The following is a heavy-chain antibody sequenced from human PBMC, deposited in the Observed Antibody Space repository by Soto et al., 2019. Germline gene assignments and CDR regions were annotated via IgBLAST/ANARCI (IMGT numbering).Heavy chain of an antibody. Sequence: GGSLRLSCAASGFTFSSYDMHWVRQATGKGLEWVSAIGTAGDTYYPGSVKGRFTISRENAKNSLYLQMNSLRAGDTAVYYCARADSGWYAPTLDYWGQGTLVTVSS. V-gene: IGHV3-13*01. J-gene: IGHJ4*02. D-gene: IGHD6-19*01. CDR1: GFTFSSYD. CDR3: ARADSGWYAPTLDY. CDR2: IGTAGDT.